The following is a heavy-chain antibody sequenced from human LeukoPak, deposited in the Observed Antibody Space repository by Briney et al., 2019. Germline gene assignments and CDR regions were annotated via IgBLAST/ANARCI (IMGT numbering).Heavy chain of an antibody. CDR3: ARGAFAVVRGAYDC. CDR1: GFTFSSYG. J-gene: IGHJ4*02. D-gene: IGHD3-10*01. Sequence: GGSLRLSCAASGFTFSSYGMNWVRQAPGKGLEWISYLSSGSSTIYYEDSVKGRFTISRDNAKNSLYLQMNRLRDEDTAVYYGARGAFAVVRGAYDCWGQGTLVSVCS. CDR2: LSSGSSTI. V-gene: IGHV3-48*02.